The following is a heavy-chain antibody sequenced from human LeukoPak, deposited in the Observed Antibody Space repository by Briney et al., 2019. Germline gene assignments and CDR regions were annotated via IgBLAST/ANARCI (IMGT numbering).Heavy chain of an antibody. Sequence: SETLSLNCAVYGGSFSGYYWSWIRQPPGKGLKWIGEINHSGTTNYNPSLKSRVTISLDTSKSQFSLMLSSVTAADTAVYYCARGKYDSGGYYLDYWGQGTLVTVSS. J-gene: IGHJ4*02. V-gene: IGHV4-34*01. CDR3: ARGKYDSGGYYLDY. D-gene: IGHD3-22*01. CDR2: INHSGTT. CDR1: GGSFSGYY.